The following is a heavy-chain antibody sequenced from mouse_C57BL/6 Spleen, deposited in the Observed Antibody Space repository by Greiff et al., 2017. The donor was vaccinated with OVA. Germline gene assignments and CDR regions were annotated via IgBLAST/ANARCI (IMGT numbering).Heavy chain of an antibody. V-gene: IGHV5-4*01. CDR2: ISDGGSYT. CDR3: AREPTGTRAMVY. J-gene: IGHJ4*01. D-gene: IGHD4-1*01. CDR1: GFTFSSYA. Sequence: EVKLVESGGGLVKPGGSLKLSCAASGFTFSSYAMSWVRQTPEKRLEWVATISDGGSYTYYPDNVKGRFTISRDNAKNNLYLQMSHLKSEDTAMYYCAREPTGTRAMVYWGQGTSVTVSS.